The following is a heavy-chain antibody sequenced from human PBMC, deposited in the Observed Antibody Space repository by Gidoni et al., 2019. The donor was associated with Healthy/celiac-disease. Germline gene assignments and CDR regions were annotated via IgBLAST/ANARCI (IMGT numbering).Heavy chain of an antibody. Sequence: QVQLVQSGAEVKKPGASVKVSCKASGYTFTGYYMHWVRQAPGQGLEWMGWIHPNSGGTNYAQKFQGWVTMARDKSISTAYRELSRLRSDDTAVYYCARGEAGGGGSYGEYYFDYWGQGTLVTVSS. CDR2: IHPNSGGT. CDR1: GYTFTGYY. J-gene: IGHJ4*02. V-gene: IGHV1-2*04. CDR3: ARGEAGGGGSYGEYYFDY. D-gene: IGHD1-26*01.